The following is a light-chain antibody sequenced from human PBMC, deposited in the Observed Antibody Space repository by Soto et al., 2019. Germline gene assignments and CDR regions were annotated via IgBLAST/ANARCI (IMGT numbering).Light chain of an antibody. CDR2: EVS. CDR1: SSDVGAYKF. CDR3: SSYAGINNYVV. J-gene: IGLJ2*01. Sequence: QSALTQPPSASGSPGQSVTISCTGTSSDVGAYKFVSWYQQHPGKAPKLIIYEVSQRPSGVPDRFSGSKSGNTASLTVSGLQAEDEADYFCSSYAGINNYVVFGGGTKLTV. V-gene: IGLV2-8*01.